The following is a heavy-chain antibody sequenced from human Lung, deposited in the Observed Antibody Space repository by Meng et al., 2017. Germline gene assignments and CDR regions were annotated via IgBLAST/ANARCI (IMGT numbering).Heavy chain of an antibody. CDR3: ARGPTTMAHDFDY. CDR2: INHSGST. D-gene: IGHD4-11*01. Sequence: QGQLQQGGAGLLKPSETLSLTCVVSGGSFSDYYWSWIRQPPGKGLEWIGEINHSGSTSYNPSLESRATISVDTSQNNLSLKLSSVTAADSAVYYCARGPTTMAHDFDYWGQGTLVTVSS. CDR1: GGSFSDYY. V-gene: IGHV4-34*01. J-gene: IGHJ4*02.